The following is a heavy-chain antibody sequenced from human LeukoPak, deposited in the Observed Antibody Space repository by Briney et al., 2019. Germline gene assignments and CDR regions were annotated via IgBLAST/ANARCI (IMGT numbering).Heavy chain of an antibody. CDR3: ATDRGWRTSGYYLYYFEY. CDR2: IKHDGSEK. Sequence: GGSLRLSCAAPGFIFTGYFMSWARQAPGKGLEWVASIKHDGSEKYYVDSVRGRFTISRDNTKNLLYLQMSSLRAEDTAVYYCATDRGWRTSGYYLYYFEYWDQGTLVTFSS. V-gene: IGHV3-7*01. J-gene: IGHJ4*02. CDR1: GFIFTGYF. D-gene: IGHD3-3*01.